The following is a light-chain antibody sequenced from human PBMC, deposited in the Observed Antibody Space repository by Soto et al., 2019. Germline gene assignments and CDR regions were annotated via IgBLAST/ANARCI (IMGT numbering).Light chain of an antibody. Sequence: QSALTQPPSASGTPGQRVTISCSGRSANIGTNFVCWYQQLPGTAPKLLIYSNNQRPSGVPDRFSGSKSGTSASLAISGLRSEDEANYYCVAWDDSLSGLVFGTGTKVTVL. V-gene: IGLV1-47*02. J-gene: IGLJ1*01. CDR2: SNN. CDR3: VAWDDSLSGLV. CDR1: SANIGTNF.